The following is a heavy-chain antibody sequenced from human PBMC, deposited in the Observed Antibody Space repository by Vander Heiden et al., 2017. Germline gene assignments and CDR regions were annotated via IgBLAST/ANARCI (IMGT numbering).Heavy chain of an antibody. CDR2: INSDSTYI. Sequence: EVHLEQSGGGLVRPGGSLRLSCAASGFTFSNYVMNWVRQAPGKGLEWVSSINSDSTYIYYADSVKGRLTVSRDHAKSSLFLELKSLRVEDTAVYYCAREWGDGFNPTGYWGQGTLVTVSS. V-gene: IGHV3-21*01. CDR1: GFTFSNYV. CDR3: AREWGDGFNPTGY. D-gene: IGHD3-10*01. J-gene: IGHJ4*02.